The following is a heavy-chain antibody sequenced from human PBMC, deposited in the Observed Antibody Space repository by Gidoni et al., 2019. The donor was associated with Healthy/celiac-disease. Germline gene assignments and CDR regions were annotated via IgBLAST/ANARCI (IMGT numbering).Heavy chain of an antibody. V-gene: IGHV4-34*01. CDR2: INHSGST. Sequence: QLQLQQWGAGLLKPSEPLSLTCAVYGGSFSGYYLSWNRQPPGNGLAWIGEINHSGSTNYNPSLKSRVTISVDTSKNQFSLKLSSVTAADTAVYYCARFGVAVAVIDPWGQGTLVTVSS. CDR1: GGSFSGYY. D-gene: IGHD6-19*01. CDR3: ARFGVAVAVIDP. J-gene: IGHJ5*02.